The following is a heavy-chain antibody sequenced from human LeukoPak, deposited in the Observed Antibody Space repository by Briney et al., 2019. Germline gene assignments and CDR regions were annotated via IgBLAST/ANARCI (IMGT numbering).Heavy chain of an antibody. CDR3: ARDGYCRGSSRPFQH. Sequence: GASVKVSCKASGYTFIAYYMFWVRQAPGQGLEWMGWINPNSGATGHAQKFQGRVTMTRDTSISTSYMEVTGLRSDDTAVYFCARDGYCRGSSRPFQHWGQGTMVTVSS. V-gene: IGHV1-2*02. D-gene: IGHD2-15*01. J-gene: IGHJ1*01. CDR1: GYTFIAYY. CDR2: INPNSGAT.